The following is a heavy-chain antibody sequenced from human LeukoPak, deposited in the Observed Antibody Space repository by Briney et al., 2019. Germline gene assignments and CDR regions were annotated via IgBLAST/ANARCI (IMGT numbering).Heavy chain of an antibody. V-gene: IGHV4-61*02. J-gene: IGHJ4*02. CDR3: ARGRGYSSGWYRTSFDY. Sequence: PSETLSLTCTVSGGSISSGGYYWSWIRQPAGKGLEWIGRIYTSGNTNYNPSLKSRATISVDKSKNQFSLKLSSVTAADTAVYYCARGRGYSSGWYRTSFDYWGQGTLVTVSS. D-gene: IGHD6-19*01. CDR2: IYTSGNT. CDR1: GGSISSGGYY.